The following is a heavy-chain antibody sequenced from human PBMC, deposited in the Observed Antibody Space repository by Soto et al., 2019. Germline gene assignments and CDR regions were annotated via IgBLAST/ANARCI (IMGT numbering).Heavy chain of an antibody. V-gene: IGHV4-39*01. Sequence: SGTLSLTCTVSGDSISSSHYYWGWIRQPPGKGLECIGSVYFSGSTYYNPSLESRATTSVDTSKNQFSLKLTSVTAADTAVYYCARLQRSGSYYDVWGQGSLVTVSS. CDR1: GDSISSSHYY. CDR3: ARLQRSGSYYDV. CDR2: VYFSGST. J-gene: IGHJ4*02. D-gene: IGHD3-10*01.